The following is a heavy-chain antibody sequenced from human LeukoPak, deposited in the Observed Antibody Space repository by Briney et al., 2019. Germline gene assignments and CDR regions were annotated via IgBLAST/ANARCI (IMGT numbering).Heavy chain of an antibody. J-gene: IGHJ6*03. CDR3: ARILEGYHYYMDV. CDR2: IGTGGSIT. CDR1: GVTFSDYY. Sequence: GGSLRLSCAASGVTFSDYYMSWIRQAPGKGLQWVSYIGTGGSITYYADSVKGRFTTSRDNAKNSLYLQMNSLRVEDTAVYYCARILEGYHYYMDVWGKETTVTVSS. V-gene: IGHV3-11*04.